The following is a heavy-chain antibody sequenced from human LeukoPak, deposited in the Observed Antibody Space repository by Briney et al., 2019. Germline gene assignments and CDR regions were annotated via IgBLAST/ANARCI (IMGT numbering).Heavy chain of an antibody. D-gene: IGHD6-19*01. V-gene: IGHV3-23*01. CDR2: ISGSGGST. CDR3: AKSYRQTLAVAGFEFDY. Sequence: GGSLRLSCAASGFTFSSYGMSWVRQAPGKGLEWVSAISGSGGSTYYADSVKGRFTISRDKSKNTLYLQMNSLRADDTAVYYCAKSYRQTLAVAGFEFDYWGQGTLVTVSS. CDR1: GFTFSSYG. J-gene: IGHJ4*02.